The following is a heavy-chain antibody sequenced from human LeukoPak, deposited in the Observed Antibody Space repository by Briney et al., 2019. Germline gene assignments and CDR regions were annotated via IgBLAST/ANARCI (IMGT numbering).Heavy chain of an antibody. CDR3: ARAMSYGDYVGLAY. D-gene: IGHD4-17*01. J-gene: IGHJ4*02. V-gene: IGHV3-11*05. CDR2: ISSSSSYT. CDR1: GFTFSDYY. Sequence: SGGSLRLSCAVSGFTFSDYYMSWIRQAPGKGLEWVSYISSSSSYTNYADSVKGRFTISRDNAKNSLYLQMNSLRAEDTAVYYCARAMSYGDYVGLAYWGQGTLVTVSS.